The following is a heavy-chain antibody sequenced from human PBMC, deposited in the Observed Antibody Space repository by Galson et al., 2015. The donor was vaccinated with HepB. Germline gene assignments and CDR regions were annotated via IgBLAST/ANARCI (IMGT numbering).Heavy chain of an antibody. CDR2: IIPIFGTA. J-gene: IGHJ6*03. CDR1: GGTFSSYA. V-gene: IGHV1-69*13. CDR3: ARDRRDLSGNPFHYYYYYMDV. D-gene: IGHD4-23*01. Sequence: SVKVSCKASGGTFSSYAISWVRQAPGQGLEWMGGIIPIFGTANYAQKFQGRVTITADESTSTAYMELSSLRSEDTAVYYCARDRRDLSGNPFHYYYYYMDVWGKGTTVTVSS.